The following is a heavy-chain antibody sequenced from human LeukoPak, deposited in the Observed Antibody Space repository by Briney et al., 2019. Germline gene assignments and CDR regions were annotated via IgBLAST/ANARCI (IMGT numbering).Heavy chain of an antibody. Sequence: GGSLRLSCAASGFTFSSYAMHWVRQAPGKGLEWVAVISYDGSNKYYADSVKSRFTISRDNSKNTLYLQMNSLRAEDTAVYYCARVFDDSSGYYYGESYYFDYWGQGTLVTVSS. CDR2: ISYDGSNK. CDR3: ARVFDDSSGYYYGESYYFDY. J-gene: IGHJ4*02. V-gene: IGHV3-30*04. D-gene: IGHD3-22*01. CDR1: GFTFSSYA.